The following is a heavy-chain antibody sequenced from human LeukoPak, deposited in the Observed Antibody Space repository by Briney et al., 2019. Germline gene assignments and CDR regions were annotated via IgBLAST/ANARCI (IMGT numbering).Heavy chain of an antibody. Sequence: SETLSLTCAVYGGSFSGYYWGWIRQPPGKGLEWIGSIYHSGSTYYNPSLKSRVTISVDTSKNQFSLKLSSVTAADTAVYYCARNTAMVLGAFDIWGQGTMVTVSS. CDR2: IYHSGST. CDR3: ARNTAMVLGAFDI. V-gene: IGHV4-34*01. J-gene: IGHJ3*02. D-gene: IGHD5-18*01. CDR1: GGSFSGYY.